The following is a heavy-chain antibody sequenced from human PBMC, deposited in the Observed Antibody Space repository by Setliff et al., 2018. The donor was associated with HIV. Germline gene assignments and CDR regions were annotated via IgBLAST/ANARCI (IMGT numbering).Heavy chain of an antibody. J-gene: IGHJ4*02. CDR3: AREDSDGYVDI. D-gene: IGHD2-21*01. CDR2: IHHSGST. V-gene: IGHV4-34*01. Sequence: SETLSLTCAVYGGSFSAYYWSWIRQPPGKGLEWIGEIHHSGSTNYNPSLKSRVTISVDTSKKHFSLKLNSVTAADTAMYYCAREDSDGYVDIWGQGTLVTVSS. CDR1: GGSFSAYY.